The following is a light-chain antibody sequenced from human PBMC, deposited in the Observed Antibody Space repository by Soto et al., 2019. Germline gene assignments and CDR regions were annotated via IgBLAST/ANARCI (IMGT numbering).Light chain of an antibody. V-gene: IGKV3D-20*02. CDR2: DVS. Sequence: IVMTQSPATLSVSPVYRATLSFMASQSVILNLAWYQQKPGQAPRLLIYDVSSRASGSPDRFSGSGSGTDFTLTIGRLEPEDFAVYYCQQRSNWPPTFGQGTKVDIK. CDR1: QSVILN. J-gene: IGKJ1*01. CDR3: QQRSNWPPT.